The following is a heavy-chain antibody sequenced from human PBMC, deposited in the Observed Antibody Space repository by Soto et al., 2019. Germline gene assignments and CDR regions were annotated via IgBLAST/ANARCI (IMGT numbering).Heavy chain of an antibody. Sequence: PVEFLKIWCKGAGYSCTDYWVSWVRQMPGKGLEWMGRIDPSDSYINYSPSFQGHVTISADKSISTAYLQWSSLKASDTAMYYCARSEYSSSEGNYYYYGMDVWGQGTTVTVSS. V-gene: IGHV5-10-1*01. D-gene: IGHD6-6*01. CDR3: ARSEYSSSEGNYYYYGMDV. CDR2: IDPSDSYI. CDR1: GYSCTDYW. J-gene: IGHJ6*02.